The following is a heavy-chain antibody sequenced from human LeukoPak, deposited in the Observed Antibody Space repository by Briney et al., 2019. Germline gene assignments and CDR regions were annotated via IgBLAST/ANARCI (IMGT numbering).Heavy chain of an antibody. CDR2: ISYDGSNK. J-gene: IGHJ4*02. CDR1: GFTFSSYA. CDR3: AKDRFDSEVATILDY. V-gene: IGHV3-30-3*01. Sequence: GGSLRLSCAASGFTFSSYAMHWVRQAPGKGLEWVAVISYDGSNKYYADSVKGRFTISRDNSKNTLHLQMNSLRAEDTAVYYCAKDRFDSEVATILDYWGQGTLVTVSS. D-gene: IGHD5-12*01.